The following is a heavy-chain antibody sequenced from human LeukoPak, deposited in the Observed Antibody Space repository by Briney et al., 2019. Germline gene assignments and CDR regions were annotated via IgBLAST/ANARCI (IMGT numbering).Heavy chain of an antibody. Sequence: SETLSLTCIVSGDSISTANYYWSWIRQQPGKGLEWIASIYYTVITYHLPSLKSRVTMSLDTSKNQFSLQVNSVTAADTAVYFCARAVWSYESTGYNFDYWGQGTLVTVS. CDR1: GDSISTANYY. D-gene: IGHD3-22*01. J-gene: IGHJ4*02. CDR2: IYYTVIT. V-gene: IGHV4-31*03. CDR3: ARAVWSYESTGYNFDY.